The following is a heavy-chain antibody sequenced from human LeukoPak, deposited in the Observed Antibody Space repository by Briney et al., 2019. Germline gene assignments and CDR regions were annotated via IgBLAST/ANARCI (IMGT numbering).Heavy chain of an antibody. Sequence: GGSLRLSCAASGFTFSSYAMHWVRQAPGKGLEWVAVISYDGSNKYYADSVKGRFTISRDNSKNTLYLQMNSLRAEDTAVYYCAKDIVVVPAATRIINWFDPWGQGTLVTVSS. V-gene: IGHV3-30-3*01. J-gene: IGHJ5*02. CDR2: ISYDGSNK. CDR1: GFTFSSYA. CDR3: AKDIVVVPAATRIINWFDP. D-gene: IGHD2-2*01.